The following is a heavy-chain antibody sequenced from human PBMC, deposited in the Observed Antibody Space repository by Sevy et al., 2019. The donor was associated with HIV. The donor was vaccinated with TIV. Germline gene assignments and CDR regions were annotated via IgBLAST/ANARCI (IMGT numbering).Heavy chain of an antibody. Sequence: GGSLRLSCAASGFPFSNFAMSWVRQAPGKGLEWVSTLIGGGSRPYYADSVTGRFIISRDNSRNTLYLHMNSLRAEDTAIYYCAKRRVPSGLSGGGANYGMDVCGRGTTVTVSS. V-gene: IGHV3-23*01. D-gene: IGHD2-8*02. CDR1: GFPFSNFA. J-gene: IGHJ6*02. CDR2: LIGGGSRP. CDR3: AKRRVPSGLSGGGANYGMDV.